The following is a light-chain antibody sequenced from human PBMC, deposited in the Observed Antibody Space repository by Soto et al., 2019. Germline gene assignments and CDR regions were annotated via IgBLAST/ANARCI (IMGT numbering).Light chain of an antibody. J-gene: IGLJ2*01. CDR3: SSYTSTNTLV. Sequence: QSALAQPASLSGSPGQSITISCTGTSSDVGDYNYVSWYQHHPGKAPKLIIYGVSNRPSGISNRFSGSKSGNTASLTISGLQAEDEADYYCSSYTSTNTLVFGGGTKVTVL. V-gene: IGLV2-14*03. CDR1: SSDVGDYNY. CDR2: GVS.